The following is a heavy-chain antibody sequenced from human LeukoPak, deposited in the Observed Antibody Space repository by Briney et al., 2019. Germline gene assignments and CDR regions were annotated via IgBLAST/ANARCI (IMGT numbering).Heavy chain of an antibody. D-gene: IGHD3-9*01. CDR3: ARVGQLRYFDWFLGDAFDI. CDR1: GYTFTNYG. J-gene: IGHJ3*02. Sequence: ASLKVSCKASGYTFTNYGIHWVRQAPGQGLEWMGWISAYNGNTNSAQKLQGRVTMTTDTSTSTAYMELRSLRSDDTAVYYCARVGQLRYFDWFLGDAFDIWGQGTMVTVSS. CDR2: ISAYNGNT. V-gene: IGHV1-18*01.